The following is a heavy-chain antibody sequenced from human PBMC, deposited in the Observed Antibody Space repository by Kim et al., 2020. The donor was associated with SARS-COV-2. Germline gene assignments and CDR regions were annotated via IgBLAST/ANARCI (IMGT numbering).Heavy chain of an antibody. V-gene: IGHV3-33*03. J-gene: IGHJ4*02. CDR2: IWYDGSNK. Sequence: GGSLRLSCAASGFTFSSYGMHWVRQAPGKGLEWVAVIWYDGSNKYYVDSVKGRFTVSRDNSKNTLYLQMNSLRVEDTAVYYCTTVRGSDSSRWYSDYWGQGTLVTVSS. CDR3: TTVRGSDSSRWYSDY. D-gene: IGHD6-13*01. CDR1: GFTFSSYG.